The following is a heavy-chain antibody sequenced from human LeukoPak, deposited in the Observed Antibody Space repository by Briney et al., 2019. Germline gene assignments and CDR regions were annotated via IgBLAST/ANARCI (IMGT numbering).Heavy chain of an antibody. CDR3: ARDPYSGSYGNYYYYFMDV. V-gene: IGHV3-21*01. CDR1: GFTFSSYW. CDR2: ISSSSSYI. Sequence: GGSLRLSCGASGFTFSSYWMNWVRQAPGKGLEWVSSISSSSSYIYYADSVKGRFTISRDNAKKSLYLQMNSLRAEDTALYYCARDPYSGSYGNYYYYFMDVWGKGTTVTISS. J-gene: IGHJ6*03. D-gene: IGHD1-26*01.